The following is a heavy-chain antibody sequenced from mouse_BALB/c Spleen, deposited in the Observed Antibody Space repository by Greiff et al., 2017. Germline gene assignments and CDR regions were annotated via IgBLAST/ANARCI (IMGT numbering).Heavy chain of an antibody. D-gene: IGHD2-4*01. Sequence: EVKVVESGGGLVQPGGSRKLSCAASGFTFSSFGMHWVRQAPEKGLEWVAYISSGSSTIYYADTVKGRFTISRDNPKNTLFLQMTSLRSEDTAMYYCASVGDYEAWFAYWGQGTLVTVSA. V-gene: IGHV5-17*02. J-gene: IGHJ3*01. CDR1: GFTFSSFG. CDR2: ISSGSSTI. CDR3: ASVGDYEAWFAY.